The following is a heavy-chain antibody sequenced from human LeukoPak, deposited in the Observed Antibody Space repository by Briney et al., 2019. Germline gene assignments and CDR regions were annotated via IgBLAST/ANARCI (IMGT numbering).Heavy chain of an antibody. Sequence: PSETLSLTCAVYGGSFSGYYWSWIRQPPGKGLEWVANIKEDGSVKFYVDSVKGRFTISRDNAKTSLYLQMNSLRAEDTAVYYCATSDDTAAGPYWGQGALVMVSS. V-gene: IGHV3-7*01. D-gene: IGHD6-13*01. CDR2: IKEDGSVK. J-gene: IGHJ4*02. CDR3: ATSDDTAAGPY. CDR1: GGSFSGYY.